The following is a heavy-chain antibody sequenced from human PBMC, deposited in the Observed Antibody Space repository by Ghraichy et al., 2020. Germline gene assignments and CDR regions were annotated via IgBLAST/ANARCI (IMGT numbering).Heavy chain of an antibody. CDR3: ASIVGATTLRYFQH. CDR1: GGSISSSSYY. J-gene: IGHJ1*01. V-gene: IGHV4-39*01. Sequence: SETLSLTCTVSGGSISSSSYYWGWIRQPPGKGLESIGSIYYSGSTYYNPSLKSRVTISVDTSKNQFSLKLSSVTAADTAVYYCASIVGATTLRYFQHWGQGTLVTVSS. CDR2: IYYSGST. D-gene: IGHD1-26*01.